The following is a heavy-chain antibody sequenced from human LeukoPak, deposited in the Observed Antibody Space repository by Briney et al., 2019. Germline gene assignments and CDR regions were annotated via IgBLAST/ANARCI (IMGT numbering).Heavy chain of an antibody. CDR3: ARESGDY. J-gene: IGHJ4*02. D-gene: IGHD3-3*01. V-gene: IGHV3-30*04. CDR2: ISYDGSNK. CDR1: GFTFSSYA. Sequence: GGSLRLSCAASGFTFSSYAMHWVRQAPGKGLEWVAVISYDGSNKYYADSVKGRFTISRDNSKNTLYLQMNSLRAEDTAVYYCARESGDYWGQGTLVTVSS.